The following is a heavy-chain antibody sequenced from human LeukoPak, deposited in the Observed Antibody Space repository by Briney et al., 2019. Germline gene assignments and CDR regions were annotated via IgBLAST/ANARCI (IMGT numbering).Heavy chain of an antibody. CDR3: ARAPDVLLWFGESDPDAFDI. V-gene: IGHV3-21*01. D-gene: IGHD3-10*01. Sequence: GGSLRLSCAASGFTFSSYSMNWVRQAPGKGLEWVSSISSSSSYIYYADSVKGRFTISRDNAKNSLYLQMNSLRAEDTAVYYCARAPDVLLWFGESDPDAFDIWGQGTMVTVSS. CDR2: ISSSSSYI. CDR1: GFTFSSYS. J-gene: IGHJ3*02.